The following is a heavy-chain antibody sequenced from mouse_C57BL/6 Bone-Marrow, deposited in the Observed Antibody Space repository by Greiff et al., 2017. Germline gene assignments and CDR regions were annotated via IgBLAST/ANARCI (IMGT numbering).Heavy chain of an antibody. J-gene: IGHJ4*01. CDR2: IDPENGDT. Sequence: EVQLQESGAELVRPGASVKLSCTASGFNIKDDYMHWVKQRPEQGLEWIGWIDPENGDTEYASKFQGKATITADTSSNTAYLQLSSLTSEDTALYYCTFYYYGSIFLLWAMDYWGQGTSVTASS. CDR3: TFYYYGSIFLLWAMDY. D-gene: IGHD1-1*01. CDR1: GFNIKDDY. V-gene: IGHV14-4*01.